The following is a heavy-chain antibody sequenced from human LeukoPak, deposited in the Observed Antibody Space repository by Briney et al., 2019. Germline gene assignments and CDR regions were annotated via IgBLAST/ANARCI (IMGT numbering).Heavy chain of an antibody. J-gene: IGHJ4*02. V-gene: IGHV3-21*01. CDR1: GFTFSSYS. CDR2: ISSSSSYI. D-gene: IGHD1-26*01. CDR3: ASTVGKTYYFDY. Sequence: GGSLRLSYAASGFTFSSYSMNWVRQAPGKGLEWVSSISSSSSYIYYADSVKGRFTISRDNAKNSLYLQMNSLRAEDTAVYYCASTVGKTYYFDYWGQGTLVTVSS.